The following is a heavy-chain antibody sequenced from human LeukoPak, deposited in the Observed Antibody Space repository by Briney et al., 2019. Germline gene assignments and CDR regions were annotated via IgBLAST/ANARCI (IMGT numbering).Heavy chain of an antibody. D-gene: IGHD5-24*01. CDR3: VKDIQLST. V-gene: IGHV3-23*01. CDR1: GFTFNTYA. Sequence: PGGSLRLSCAASGFTFNTYAMSWVRQAPGKGLEWVSAISGGGATSYYADSVEGRFTISRDNSKNTLYLQMNSLRAEDTAIYYCVKDIQLSTWGLGTMVTVSS. J-gene: IGHJ3*01. CDR2: ISGGGATS.